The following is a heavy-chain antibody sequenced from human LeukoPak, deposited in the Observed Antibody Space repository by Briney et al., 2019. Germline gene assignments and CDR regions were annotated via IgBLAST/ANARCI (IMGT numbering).Heavy chain of an antibody. D-gene: IGHD2-2*01. CDR2: ISYDGSNK. CDR1: GFTFSSYG. J-gene: IGHJ4*02. Sequence: GGSLRLSCAASGFTFSSYGMHWVRPAPGKGLEWVAVISYDGSNKYYADSVKGRFTISRDNSKNTLYLQMNSLRAEDTAVYYCAKPRYCSSTSCFREVFDYWGQGTLVTVSS. V-gene: IGHV3-30*18. CDR3: AKPRYCSSTSCFREVFDY.